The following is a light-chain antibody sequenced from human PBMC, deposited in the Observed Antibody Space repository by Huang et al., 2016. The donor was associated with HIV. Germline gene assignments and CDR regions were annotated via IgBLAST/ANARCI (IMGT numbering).Light chain of an antibody. J-gene: IGKJ4*01. CDR3: QQRANWPPLT. V-gene: IGKV3-11*01. Sequence: EIVLTQSPATLSLSPGERATLSCRASQSVSTLLAWYQQKPGQPPRLLIYEASNRATGIPARFSGSGSGTYFTLTISSLEPEDFAVYYCQQRANWPPLTFGGGTKVEI. CDR2: EAS. CDR1: QSVSTL.